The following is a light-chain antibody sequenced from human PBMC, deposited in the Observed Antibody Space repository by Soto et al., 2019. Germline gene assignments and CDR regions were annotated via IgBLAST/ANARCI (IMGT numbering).Light chain of an antibody. V-gene: IGLV1-40*01. CDR2: GND. CDR1: SSDIGAGYD. Sequence: QSVLTQPPSVSGAPGQRVTISCTGSSSDIGAGYDVHWYQQLPGTAPKLLIYGNDNRPSGVPDRFSGSKSGTSASLAITGLQAEDEADYYCQFSDSSLSAHVIFGGGTKLTVL. J-gene: IGLJ2*01. CDR3: QFSDSSLSAHVI.